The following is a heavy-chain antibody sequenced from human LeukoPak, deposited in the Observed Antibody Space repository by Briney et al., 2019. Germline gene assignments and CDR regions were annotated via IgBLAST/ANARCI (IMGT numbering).Heavy chain of an antibody. CDR3: AHDKDYRMVV. J-gene: IGHJ6*02. V-gene: IGHV2-5*01. Sequence: SGPTLVNPTQTLTLPCTFCGFSLTTGGGAVGWLRRPPVKALEWLALIYWNDEERYSPSLGSRLTVTKDTSKNQVVLTMTNMDPEDTATYYCAHDKDYRMVVWGQGTTVTVSS. D-gene: IGHD3-16*02. CDR2: IYWNDEE. CDR1: GFSLTTGGGA.